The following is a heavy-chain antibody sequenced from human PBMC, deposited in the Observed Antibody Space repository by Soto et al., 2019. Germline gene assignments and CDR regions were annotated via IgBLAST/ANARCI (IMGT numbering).Heavy chain of an antibody. V-gene: IGHV3-30-3*01. CDR3: ARGSRLLWFGELTLGMDV. Sequence: QVQLVESGGGVVQPGRSLRLSCAASGFTFSSYAMHWVRQAPGKGLEWVAVISYDGSNKYYADSVKGRFTISRDNSKNTLYLQMNSLRAEDTAVYYCARGSRLLWFGELTLGMDVWGQGTTVTVSS. CDR2: ISYDGSNK. D-gene: IGHD3-10*01. CDR1: GFTFSSYA. J-gene: IGHJ6*02.